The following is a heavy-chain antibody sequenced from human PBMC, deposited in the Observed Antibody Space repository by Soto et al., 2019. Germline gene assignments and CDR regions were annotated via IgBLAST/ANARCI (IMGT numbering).Heavy chain of an antibody. D-gene: IGHD3-10*01. J-gene: IGHJ5*02. CDR2: IYYSGST. Sequence: SETLSLTCTVSGGSISSSSYYWGWIRQPPGKGLEWIGSIYYSGSTYYNPSLKSRVTISVDTSKNQFSLKLSSVTAADTAVYYCARHLFYYGSGSYYPMNWFDPWGQGTLVTVSS. CDR1: GGSISSSSYY. CDR3: ARHLFYYGSGSYYPMNWFDP. V-gene: IGHV4-39*01.